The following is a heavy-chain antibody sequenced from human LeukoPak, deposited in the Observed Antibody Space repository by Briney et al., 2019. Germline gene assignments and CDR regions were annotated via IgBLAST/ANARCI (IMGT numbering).Heavy chain of an antibody. Sequence: GGSLRLSCTASGFTLSSYEMHWVRQAPGKGLEWVSYISSGDSTIYYADSVKGRFTISRDNAKNSLHLQMNSLRAEDTAVYYCARDYGGSSPFDSWGQGTLVTVSS. CDR2: ISSGDSTI. V-gene: IGHV3-48*03. CDR1: GFTLSSYE. CDR3: ARDYGGSSPFDS. J-gene: IGHJ4*02. D-gene: IGHD4-23*01.